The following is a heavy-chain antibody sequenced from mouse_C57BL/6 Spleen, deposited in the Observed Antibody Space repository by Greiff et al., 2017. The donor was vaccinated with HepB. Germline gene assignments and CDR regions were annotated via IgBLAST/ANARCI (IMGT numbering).Heavy chain of an antibody. CDR3: ARSGGYDIYFDY. CDR1: GYTFTSYW. CDR2: IDPSDSET. V-gene: IGHV1-52*01. D-gene: IGHD2-2*01. Sequence: QVQLQQPGAELVRPGSSVKLSCNASGYTFTSYWMHWVKQRPIQGLEWIGNIDPSDSETHYNQKFKDKATLTVDKSSSTAYMQLSSLTSEDSAVYYCARSGGYDIYFDYWGQGTTLTVSS. J-gene: IGHJ2*01.